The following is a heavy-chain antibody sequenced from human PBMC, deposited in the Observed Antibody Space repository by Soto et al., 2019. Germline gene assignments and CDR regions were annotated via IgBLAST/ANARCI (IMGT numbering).Heavy chain of an antibody. Sequence: SETLSLTCNVSGASMRSYSWAWMRLSPGKGLEWIGDIFYSGSSNLNPSLRSRLSISIDTSKNKFSLMLKSVTAADTAVYYCARDLRCCGLDVWGQGTTVTVSS. CDR3: ARDLRCCGLDV. CDR1: GASMRSYS. CDR2: IFYSGSS. J-gene: IGHJ6*02. D-gene: IGHD3-9*01. V-gene: IGHV4-59*01.